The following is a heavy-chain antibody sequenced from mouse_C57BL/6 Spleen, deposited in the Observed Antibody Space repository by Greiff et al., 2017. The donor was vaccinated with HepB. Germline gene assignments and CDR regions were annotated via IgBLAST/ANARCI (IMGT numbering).Heavy chain of an antibody. CDR1: GYTFTDYY. CDR3: ARPLRAMDY. J-gene: IGHJ4*01. CDR2: INPNNGGT. Sequence: EVQLQQSGPELVKPGASVKISCKASGYTFTDYYMNWVKQSHGKSLEWIGDINPNNGGTNYNQKFKGKATLTVDKSSSTAYMELRSLTSEDSAVCYSARPLRAMDYWGQGTSVTVSS. V-gene: IGHV1-26*01.